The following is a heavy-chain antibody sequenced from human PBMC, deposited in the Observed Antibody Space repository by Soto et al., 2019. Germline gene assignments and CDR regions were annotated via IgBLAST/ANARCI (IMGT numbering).Heavy chain of an antibody. CDR2: ISYDGSNR. V-gene: IGHV3-30-3*01. CDR3: ERDQGGHHYIDY. D-gene: IGHD2-15*01. Sequence: GGSLRLSCAASGFPFSSYAMHWVLQAPGKGLEWVAVISYDGSNRYYGDSVKGRFTISRDNSRNTLFLQMNNLRAEDTAVYYCERDQGGHHYIDYWGQGTLVTVSS. CDR1: GFPFSSYA. J-gene: IGHJ4*02.